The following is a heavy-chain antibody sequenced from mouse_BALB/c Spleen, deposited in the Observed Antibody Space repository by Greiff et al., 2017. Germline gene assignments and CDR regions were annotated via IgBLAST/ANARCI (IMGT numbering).Heavy chain of an antibody. J-gene: IGHJ3*01. D-gene: IGHD2-2*01. Sequence: EVKVEESGGGLVKPGGSLKLSCAASGFAFSSYDMSWVRQTPEKRLEWVAYISSGGGSTYYPDTVKGRFTISRDNAKNTLYLQMSSLKSEDTAMYYCARHLYGYDTFAYWGQGTLVTVSA. V-gene: IGHV5-12-1*01. CDR1: GFAFSSYD. CDR2: ISSGGGST. CDR3: ARHLYGYDTFAY.